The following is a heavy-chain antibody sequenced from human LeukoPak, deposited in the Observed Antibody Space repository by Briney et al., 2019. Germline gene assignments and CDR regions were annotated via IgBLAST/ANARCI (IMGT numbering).Heavy chain of an antibody. CDR2: ISGSGNRT. J-gene: IGHJ6*02. CDR1: GFTFSSYA. CDR3: AKNLYCGGGSCYPSALGMDV. Sequence: GGSLRLSCAASGFTFSSYAMSWVRQAPGKGLEWVSSISGSGNRTYYADSVKGRFAISRDNSKNTLFLQMNSLRAEDTAVYYCAKNLYCGGGSCYPSALGMDVWGQGTTVTVSS. V-gene: IGHV3-23*01. D-gene: IGHD2-15*01.